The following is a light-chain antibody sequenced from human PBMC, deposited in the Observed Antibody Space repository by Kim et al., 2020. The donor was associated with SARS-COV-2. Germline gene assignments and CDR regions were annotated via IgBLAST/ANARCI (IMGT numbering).Light chain of an antibody. CDR1: QTISTW. CDR3: KQYDSYSRP. J-gene: IGKJ1*01. Sequence: DVQMTQSPSTLSASVGDRVTITCRASQTISTWLAWYQQKPGKAPKLLIFDASNLQTGVPPRFSGSGSGTEFTLTISSLQPDDFATYFCKQYDSYSRPFGQGTKVDIK. V-gene: IGKV1-5*01. CDR2: DAS.